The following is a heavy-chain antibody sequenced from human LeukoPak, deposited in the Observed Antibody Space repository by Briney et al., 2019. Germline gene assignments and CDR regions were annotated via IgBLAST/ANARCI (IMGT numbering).Heavy chain of an antibody. Sequence: ASVKVSCKASGYTFTSYDINWVRQATGQGLEWMGWMNPNSGNTGYAQKFQGRVTMTRNTSISTAYMEPSSLRSEDTAVYYCASPPLIRGYDGDYYFDYWGQGTLVTVSS. CDR1: GYTFTSYD. V-gene: IGHV1-8*01. CDR3: ASPPLIRGYDGDYYFDY. J-gene: IGHJ4*02. CDR2: MNPNSGNT. D-gene: IGHD5-12*01.